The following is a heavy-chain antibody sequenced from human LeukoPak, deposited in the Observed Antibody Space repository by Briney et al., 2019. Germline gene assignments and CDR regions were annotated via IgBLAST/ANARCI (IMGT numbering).Heavy chain of an antibody. CDR2: IVVGSGNT. V-gene: IGHV1-58*01. D-gene: IGHD3-22*01. Sequence: GASVKVSCKASGFTFTSSAVQWVRQARGQRLEWIGWIVVGSGNTNYAQKFQERVTITRDMSTSTAYMELSSLRSEDTAVYYCAADPTYYYDSSGPDYWGQGTLVTVSS. CDR1: GFTFTSSA. CDR3: AADPTYYYDSSGPDY. J-gene: IGHJ4*02.